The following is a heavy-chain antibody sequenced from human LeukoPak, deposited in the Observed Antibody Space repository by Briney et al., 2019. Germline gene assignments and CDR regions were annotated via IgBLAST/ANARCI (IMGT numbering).Heavy chain of an antibody. V-gene: IGHV1-8*01. CDR1: GYTFTSYD. CDR2: MNPNSGNT. J-gene: IGHJ5*02. CDR3: AREPPQYQLLSLTPHNWFDP. Sequence: GASVKVSCKASGYTFTSYDINWVRQATGQGLEWMGWMNPNSGNTGYAQKFQGRVTMTRNTSISTAYMGLSSLRSEDTAVYYCAREPPQYQLLSLTPHNWFDPWGQGTLVTVSS. D-gene: IGHD2-2*01.